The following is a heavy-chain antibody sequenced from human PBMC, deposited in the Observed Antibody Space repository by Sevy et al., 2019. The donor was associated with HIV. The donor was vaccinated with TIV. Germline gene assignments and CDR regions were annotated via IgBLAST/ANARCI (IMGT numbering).Heavy chain of an antibody. CDR2: IYYSGTT. D-gene: IGHD6-19*01. J-gene: IGHJ3*01. V-gene: IGHV4-39*01. CDR3: ARQRGGWYEYDASDV. CDR1: DVSIGSGTNY. Sequence: GSLRLSCTVSDVSIGSGTNYWGWIRQPPGKGLEWIGSIYYSGTTYYHPSLKSRVTMSADTSMNQFSLKLSSVTVADTAVYYCARQRGGWYEYDASDVWGQGTMVTVSS.